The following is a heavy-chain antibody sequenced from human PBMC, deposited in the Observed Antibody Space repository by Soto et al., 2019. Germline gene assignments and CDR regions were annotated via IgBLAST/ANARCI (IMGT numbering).Heavy chain of an antibody. CDR3: AILLRSTYGMDV. V-gene: IGHV4-4*02. CDR1: GGSISSSNW. Sequence: PSETLSLTCAVSGGSISSSNWWTWVRQPPGKGLEWIGEIHHSGSTNSNPSLKSRVTISVDKSKNQFSLKVTSVTAADTAVYYCAILLRSTYGMDVWGQGTTVTVSS. D-gene: IGHD3-3*01. J-gene: IGHJ6*02. CDR2: IHHSGST.